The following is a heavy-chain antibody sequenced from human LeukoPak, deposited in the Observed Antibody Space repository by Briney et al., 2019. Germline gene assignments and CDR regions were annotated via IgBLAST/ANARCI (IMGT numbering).Heavy chain of an antibody. V-gene: IGHV4-31*03. D-gene: IGHD6-13*01. J-gene: IGHJ5*02. CDR3: ARGAAAGIIWFDP. CDR1: GGSISSGGYY. CDR2: IYYRGST. Sequence: PSETLSLTCTVSGGSISSGGYYWSWIRQHPGKGLEWIGYIYYRGSTYYNPSLKSRVTISLDTSKNQFSLKLSSVTAADTAVYYCARGAAAGIIWFDPWGQGTLVTVSS.